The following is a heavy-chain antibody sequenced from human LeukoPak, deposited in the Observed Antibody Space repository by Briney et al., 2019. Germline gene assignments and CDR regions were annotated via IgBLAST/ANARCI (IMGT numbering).Heavy chain of an antibody. CDR2: INHSGST. CDR1: GGSFSGYY. V-gene: IGHV4-34*01. Sequence: PSETLSLTCAVYGGSFSGYYWSWIRQPPGKGLEWIGEINHSGSTNYNPSLKSRVTISVDTSKNQFSLKLSSVTAADTAVYYCARGVSAIVYWGQGTLVTVFS. D-gene: IGHD2-15*01. CDR3: ARGVSAIVY. J-gene: IGHJ4*02.